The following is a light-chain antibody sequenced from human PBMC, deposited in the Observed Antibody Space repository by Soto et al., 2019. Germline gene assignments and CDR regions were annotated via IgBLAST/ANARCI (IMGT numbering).Light chain of an antibody. CDR2: GAS. CDR3: QQYGSSGLT. CDR1: QSVSSSY. Sequence: EIVLTQSPGTLSLSPGERATLSCRASQSVSSSYLAWYQQKPGQAPRLLIYGASSSATGIPDRFSGSGSGTDFPVTISRLEPQDFAVYYCQQYGSSGLTFGGGTKVEIK. V-gene: IGKV3-20*01. J-gene: IGKJ4*01.